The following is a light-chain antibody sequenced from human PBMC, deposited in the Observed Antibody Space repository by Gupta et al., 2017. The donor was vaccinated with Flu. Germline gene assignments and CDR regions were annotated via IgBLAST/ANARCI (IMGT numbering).Light chain of an antibody. CDR2: AAS. CDR1: QRIGIY. J-gene: IGKJ3*01. Sequence: PNSLSASVRDRLTIRCLARQRIGIYLNWYQQKPGKTPKLLIYAASTLKGGVPSRFSGSGSGTDFTLTISRLQPGDIATYSCLQNDDDQHTFGPGTKLDV. CDR3: LQNDDDQHT. V-gene: IGKV1-39*01.